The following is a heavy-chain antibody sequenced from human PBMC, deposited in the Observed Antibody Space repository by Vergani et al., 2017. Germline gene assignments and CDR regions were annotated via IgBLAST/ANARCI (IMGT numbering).Heavy chain of an antibody. Sequence: QVQLVESGGGLVKPGGSLRLSCAASGFTFSDYYMSWIRQAPGKGLEWVAVISYDGSNKYYADSVKGRFTISRDNSKNTLYLQMNSLRAEDTAVYYCAKVQFGSSWSSFDYWGQGTLVTVSS. V-gene: IGHV3-30*18. CDR2: ISYDGSNK. D-gene: IGHD6-13*01. CDR3: AKVQFGSSWSSFDY. CDR1: GFTFSDYY. J-gene: IGHJ4*02.